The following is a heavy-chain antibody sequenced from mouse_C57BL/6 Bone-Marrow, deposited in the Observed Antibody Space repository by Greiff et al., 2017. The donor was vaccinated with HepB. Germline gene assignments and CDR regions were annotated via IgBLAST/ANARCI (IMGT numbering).Heavy chain of an antibody. CDR3: TRGPPYYRMDY. J-gene: IGHJ4*01. D-gene: IGHD2-14*01. V-gene: IGHV5-9-1*02. CDR1: GFTFSSYA. CDR2: ISSGGDYI. Sequence: EVHLVESGEGLVKPGGSLKLSCAASGFTFSSYAMSWVRQNPEKRLEWVAYISSGGDYIYYADTVKGRFTISRDNARNTLYLQMSSLESEDTAMYDCTRGPPYYRMDYWGQGTSVTVSS.